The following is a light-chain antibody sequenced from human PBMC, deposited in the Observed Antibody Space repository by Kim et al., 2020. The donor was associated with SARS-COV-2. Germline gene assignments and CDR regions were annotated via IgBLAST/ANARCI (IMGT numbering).Light chain of an antibody. CDR2: DAS. CDR1: QSVSSY. V-gene: IGKV3-11*01. J-gene: IGKJ4*01. Sequence: SLSPGESAPLSCSASQSVSSYLAWYQQTPGQAPRLLIYDASNRATGIPARFSGRWSGTDFTLTISSLEPEDFAVYYCQQRSNWLTFGGGTKVDIK. CDR3: QQRSNWLT.